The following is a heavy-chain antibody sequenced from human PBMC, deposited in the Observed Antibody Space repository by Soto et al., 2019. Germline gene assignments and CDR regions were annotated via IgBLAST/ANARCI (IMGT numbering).Heavy chain of an antibody. CDR2: ISRSGGT. CDR1: GGSLGGFH. CDR3: ARGRTAALIETRLFRVLFDL. V-gene: IGHV4-34*01. J-gene: IGHJ4*01. D-gene: IGHD3-10*01. Sequence: QVQLQQWGAGLLKPSETLSLTCAVSGGSLGGFHWSWIRQPPGKGLEWIGEISRSGGTNYGPSLKSRGTMSMDTSRNQVSLNLSSVTDADTAVYYCARGRTAALIETRLFRVLFDLWGHGNLVTVSS.